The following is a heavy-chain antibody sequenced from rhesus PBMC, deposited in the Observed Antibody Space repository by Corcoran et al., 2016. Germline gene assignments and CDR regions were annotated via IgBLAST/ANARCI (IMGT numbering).Heavy chain of an antibody. CDR1: GFSLSPSGMG. CDR3: ARNAYYDSGYYMANRCDV. V-gene: IGHV2-1*01. CDR2: IYWDDYK. D-gene: IGHD3-28*01. J-gene: IGHJ5-1*01. Sequence: QVTLKESGPALVKPTQTLTLTCTFSGFSLSPSGMGVGWIRQPPGTTLEGLAHIYWDDYKRYSTSLKSRLPISKDTSKNQVVLTITNIDPVDTATYYCARNAYYDSGYYMANRCDVWGPGVLVTVSS.